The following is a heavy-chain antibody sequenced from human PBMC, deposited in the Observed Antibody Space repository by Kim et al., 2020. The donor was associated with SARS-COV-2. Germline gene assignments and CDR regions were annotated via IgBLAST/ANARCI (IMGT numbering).Heavy chain of an antibody. D-gene: IGHD1-26*01. V-gene: IGHV1-18*01. CDR3: ARDLQWELLGFEIDY. Sequence: QKRQGKVTMTKDTSTSTAYMELRSLRSDDTAVYYCARDLQWELLGFEIDYWGQGTLVTVSS. J-gene: IGHJ4*02.